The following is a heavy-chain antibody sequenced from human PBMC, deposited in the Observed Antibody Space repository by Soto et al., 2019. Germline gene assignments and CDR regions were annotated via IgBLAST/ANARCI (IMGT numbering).Heavy chain of an antibody. J-gene: IGHJ6*03. V-gene: IGHV4-39*01. CDR2: IYYSGST. Sequence: SETLSLTCTVSGGSISSSSYYWGWIRQPPGKGLEWIGSIYYSGSTYYNPSLKSRVTISVDTSKNQFSLKLSSVTAADTAVYYCARRHPYYYYYMDVWGKGTTVTVSS. CDR1: GGSISSSSYY. CDR3: ARRHPYYYYYMDV.